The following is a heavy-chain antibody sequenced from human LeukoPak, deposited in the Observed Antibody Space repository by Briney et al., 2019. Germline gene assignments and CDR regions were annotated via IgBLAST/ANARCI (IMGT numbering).Heavy chain of an antibody. CDR3: ARVTVTTPEYYFDY. J-gene: IGHJ4*02. CDR2: ISKSGST. Sequence: PWETLSLTCTVSGGSISSYYWSWIRQPPGKGLEWIGYISKSGSTNYNPSLKSRVTISLDTSKNQFSLKLSSVTAADTAMYYCARVTVTTPEYYFDYWGQGTLVTVSS. CDR1: GGSISSYY. V-gene: IGHV4-59*01. D-gene: IGHD4-17*01.